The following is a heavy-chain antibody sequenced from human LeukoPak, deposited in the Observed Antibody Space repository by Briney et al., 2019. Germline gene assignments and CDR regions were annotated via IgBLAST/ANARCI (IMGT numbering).Heavy chain of an antibody. V-gene: IGHV3-74*01. D-gene: IGHD2-15*01. Sequence: PGGSLRLSCASSGFTFSFYWMHWVRQAPGKGLVWVSRINNDGRSTSYAGSVKGRFTISRDNAKNTLYLQMNSLRAEDTAVYYCARDSEYCTGGTCRPDYWGQGALVTVSS. CDR1: GFTFSFYW. CDR2: INNDGRST. CDR3: ARDSEYCTGGTCRPDY. J-gene: IGHJ4*02.